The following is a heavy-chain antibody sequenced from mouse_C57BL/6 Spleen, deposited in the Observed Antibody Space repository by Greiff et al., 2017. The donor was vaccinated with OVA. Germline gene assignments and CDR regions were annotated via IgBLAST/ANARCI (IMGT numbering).Heavy chain of an antibody. V-gene: IGHV1-64*01. CDR3: AREEEPGAWFAY. Sequence: VQLQQPGAELVKPGASVKLSCKASGYTFTSYWMHWVKQRPGQGLEWIGMIHPNSGSTNYNEKFKSKATLTVDKSSSTAYMQLSSLTSEDSAVYYCAREEEPGAWFAYWGQGTLVTVSA. CDR2: IHPNSGST. CDR1: GYTFTSYW. J-gene: IGHJ3*01.